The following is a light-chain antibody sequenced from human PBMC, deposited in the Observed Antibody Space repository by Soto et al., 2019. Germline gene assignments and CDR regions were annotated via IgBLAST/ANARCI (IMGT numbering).Light chain of an antibody. Sequence: QSALTQPASVSGSPGQSITISCTGTSSDVGGYNYVSWYQQHPGKAPKLMIYEVSNRPSGVSNRFSGSKSGNTASLTISRLQAEDEADYYCSSYTSSSTVVFGGGTKLTVL. CDR3: SSYTSSSTVV. CDR2: EVS. J-gene: IGLJ3*02. CDR1: SSDVGGYNY. V-gene: IGLV2-14*01.